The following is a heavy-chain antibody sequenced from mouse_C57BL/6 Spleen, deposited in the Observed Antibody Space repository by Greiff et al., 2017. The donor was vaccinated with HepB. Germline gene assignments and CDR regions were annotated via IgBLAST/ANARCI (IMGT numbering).Heavy chain of an antibody. J-gene: IGHJ2*01. Sequence: QVQLQQPGAELVRPGSSVKLSCKASGYTFTSYWMHWVKQRPIQGLEWIGNIDPSDSETHYNQKFKDKATLTVDKSSSTAYMQLSSLTSGDSAVYYCARCSHYDGYSYYLDYWGQGTTLTVSS. CDR3: ARCSHYDGYSYYLDY. V-gene: IGHV1-52*01. CDR2: IDPSDSET. CDR1: GYTFTSYW. D-gene: IGHD2-3*01.